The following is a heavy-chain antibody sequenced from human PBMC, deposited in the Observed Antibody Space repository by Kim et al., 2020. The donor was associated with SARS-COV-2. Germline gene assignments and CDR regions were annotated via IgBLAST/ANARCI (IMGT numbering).Heavy chain of an antibody. CDR2: ISNDGKTI. J-gene: IGHJ4*02. CDR1: GFTLSNYW. D-gene: IGHD1-26*01. CDR3: TRVIVGVAGHFYC. Sequence: GVSLRLSCAASGFTLSNYWMHWVRQVPGKGLVLVSRISNDGKTINYADSVKWRFTISRDNAKHTLYFQMNSLRAEDTAVYYCTRVIVGVAGHFYCWDQGT. V-gene: IGHV3-74*01.